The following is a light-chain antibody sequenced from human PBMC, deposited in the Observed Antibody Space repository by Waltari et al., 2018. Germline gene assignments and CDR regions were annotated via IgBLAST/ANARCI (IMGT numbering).Light chain of an antibody. J-gene: IGLJ3*02. V-gene: IGLV1-47*01. CDR1: SFNIGHNY. Sequence: QSVLTQPPSASGTPGQRVPISCSGSSFNIGHNYVYWYQQFPGTAPKLLIDGNNQRPSGVPDRFSDSKSGTSASLAISGLRSDDEADYFCAAWDDSLSGWLFGGGTKLTVL. CDR2: GNN. CDR3: AAWDDSLSGWL.